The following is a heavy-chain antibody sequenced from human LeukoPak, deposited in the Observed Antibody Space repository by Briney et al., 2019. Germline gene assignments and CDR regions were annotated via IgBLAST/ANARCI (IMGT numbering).Heavy chain of an antibody. CDR1: GFTFSDYS. V-gene: IGHV3-21*01. Sequence: PGGSLRLSCAASGFTFSDYSMNWVRQAPGKGLEWVSSISSSSSYIYYADSVKGRFTISRDNARNSLYLQMNSLRAEDTAVYYCARGGRSTYFDWSPDYWGQRTLVTVSS. J-gene: IGHJ4*02. CDR3: ARGGRSTYFDWSPDY. D-gene: IGHD3-9*01. CDR2: ISSSSSYI.